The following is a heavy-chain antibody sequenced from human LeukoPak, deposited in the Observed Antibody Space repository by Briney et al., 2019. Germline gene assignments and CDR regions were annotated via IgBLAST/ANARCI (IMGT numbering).Heavy chain of an antibody. CDR3: ARDDYDILTGYLSPPYFDY. Sequence: GASVKVSCKVSGYTLTDLSMHWVRQAPAKGPEWMGGFDPEDGKTIYAQKFQGRVTMTTDTSTSTAYMELRSLRSDDTAVYYCARDDYDILTGYLSPPYFDYWGQGTLVTVSS. CDR1: GYTLTDLS. D-gene: IGHD3-9*01. J-gene: IGHJ4*02. CDR2: FDPEDGKT. V-gene: IGHV1-24*01.